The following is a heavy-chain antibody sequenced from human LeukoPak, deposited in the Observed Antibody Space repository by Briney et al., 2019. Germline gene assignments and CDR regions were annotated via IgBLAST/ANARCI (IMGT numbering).Heavy chain of an antibody. CDR1: GGSFSSYY. V-gene: IGHV4-59*08. J-gene: IGHJ4*02. D-gene: IGHD3-16*01. Sequence: SETLSLTCAVYGGSFSSYYWSWIRQPPGKGREWIGYIYHSGSANYNPSLKSRVTISVDTSKNQFSLNLSSVTAADTAVYYCARHLGEAYFDYWGQGTLVNVSS. CDR3: ARHLGEAYFDY. CDR2: IYHSGSA.